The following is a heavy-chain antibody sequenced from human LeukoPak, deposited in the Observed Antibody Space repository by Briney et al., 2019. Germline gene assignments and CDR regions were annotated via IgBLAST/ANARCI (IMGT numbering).Heavy chain of an antibody. V-gene: IGHV3-23*01. CDR2: ISGSGGST. CDR1: GFTFSSYT. Sequence: GGSLRLSCAASGFTFSSYTMNWVRQAPGKGLEWVSAISGSGGSTYYADSVKGRFTISRDNSKNTLYLQMNSLRAEDTAVYYCAKDKLSGWFPFDYWGQGTLVTVSS. J-gene: IGHJ4*02. D-gene: IGHD6-19*01. CDR3: AKDKLSGWFPFDY.